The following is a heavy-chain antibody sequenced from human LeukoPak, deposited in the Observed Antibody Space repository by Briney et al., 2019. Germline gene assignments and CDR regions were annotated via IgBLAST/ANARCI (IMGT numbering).Heavy chain of an antibody. CDR3: ARVAIAGGGALDY. CDR1: EFTFNNYW. Sequence: QSGGSLRLSCTASEFTFNNYWMTWVRQAPGKGVQGVANINQPGFEKYYVASVTGRFTISKDNARTSLYLQMNSLRAEDTAVYYCARVAIAGGGALDYWGQGTLVTVSS. CDR2: INQPGFEK. J-gene: IGHJ4*02. D-gene: IGHD6-13*01. V-gene: IGHV3-7*03.